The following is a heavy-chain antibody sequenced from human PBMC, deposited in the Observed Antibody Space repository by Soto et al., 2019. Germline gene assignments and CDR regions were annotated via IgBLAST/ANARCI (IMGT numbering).Heavy chain of an antibody. Sequence: QVQLVQSGAEVKKPGSAVKVSCKASGDTFTSSTSAISRVRQAPGQGLEWMGGINPFFGITNYAQRFQGRVTITADAYTTTAYLELSRLHSEDTALYYCQRKGATVPTGIYYFDPWGQGTLVSVAS. CDR1: GDTFTSSTSA. CDR2: INPFFGIT. D-gene: IGHD4-17*01. V-gene: IGHV1-69*12. CDR3: QRKGATVPTGIYYFDP. J-gene: IGHJ4*02.